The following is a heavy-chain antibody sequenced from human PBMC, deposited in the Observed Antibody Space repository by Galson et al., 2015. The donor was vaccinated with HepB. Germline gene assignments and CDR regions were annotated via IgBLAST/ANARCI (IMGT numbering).Heavy chain of an antibody. CDR2: TYYRSKWYK. J-gene: IGHJ6*02. CDR3: AYGVDV. Sequence: CAISGDSVSCNSAVWNWIRQSPSRGLEWLGRTYYRSKWYKDYALFVKSRITINADTSRNQISLQLNSMTPEDTAVYYCAYGVDVWGQGTTVTVSS. CDR1: GDSVSCNSAV. V-gene: IGHV6-1*01.